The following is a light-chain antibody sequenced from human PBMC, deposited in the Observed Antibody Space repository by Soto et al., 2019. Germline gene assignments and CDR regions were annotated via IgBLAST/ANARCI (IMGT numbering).Light chain of an antibody. CDR2: DVT. J-gene: IGLJ1*01. CDR3: CSHAGSSTYV. CDR1: SSDVGGYNY. Sequence: QSVLTQPRSVSGSPGQSLTISCTGTSSDVGGYNYVSWYQQHPGKVPKLMIYDVTKRPSGVPDRFSGSKSGNTASLTISGLQSEDEADYYCCSHAGSSTYVFGNGTKVTVL. V-gene: IGLV2-11*01.